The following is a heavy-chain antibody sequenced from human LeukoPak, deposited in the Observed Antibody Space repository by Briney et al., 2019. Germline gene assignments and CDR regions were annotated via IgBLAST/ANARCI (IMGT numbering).Heavy chain of an antibody. J-gene: IGHJ4*02. Sequence: SQTLSLTCAISGDSVSSNSAAWNWIRQSPSRGLERLGRTYYRSKWYNEYAVSVRSRITINPDTSKHQFSRHLNSVTPEDTAVYSCAGGSGSFHYWGQGTLVTASS. CDR1: GDSVSSNSAA. V-gene: IGHV6-1*01. CDR2: TYYRSKWYN. CDR3: AGGSGSFHY. D-gene: IGHD6-19*01.